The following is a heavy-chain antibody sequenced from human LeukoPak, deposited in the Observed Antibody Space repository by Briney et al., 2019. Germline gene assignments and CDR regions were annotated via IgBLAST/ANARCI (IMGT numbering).Heavy chain of an antibody. J-gene: IGHJ4*02. CDR1: GFTFSSYS. CDR3: AKTRLLEWLLNLFDY. Sequence: GGSLRLSCAASGFTFSSYSMNWVRQAPGKGLEWVSAISGSGGSTYYADSVKGRFTISRDNSKNTLYLQMNSLRAEDTAVYYCAKTRLLEWLLNLFDYWGQGTLVTVSS. CDR2: ISGSGGST. V-gene: IGHV3-23*01. D-gene: IGHD3-3*01.